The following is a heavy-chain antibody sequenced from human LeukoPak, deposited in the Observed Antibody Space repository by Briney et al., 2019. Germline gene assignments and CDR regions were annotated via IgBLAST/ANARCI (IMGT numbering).Heavy chain of an antibody. CDR3: ARAGSPYDFWSGYAMSYDY. CDR1: GYTFTSYG. Sequence: SVKVSCKASGYTFTSYGISWVRQAPGQGLEWMGGIIPIFGTANYAQKFQGRVTITTDESTSAAYMELSSLRSEDTAVYYCARAGSPYDFWSGYAMSYDYWGQGTLVTVSS. V-gene: IGHV1-69*05. CDR2: IIPIFGTA. D-gene: IGHD3-3*01. J-gene: IGHJ4*02.